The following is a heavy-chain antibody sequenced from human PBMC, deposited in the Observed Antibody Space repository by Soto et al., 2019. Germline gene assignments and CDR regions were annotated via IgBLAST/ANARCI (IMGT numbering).Heavy chain of an antibody. J-gene: IGHJ6*02. CDR3: ARDRWGWEKGGYPHSNGMIV. D-gene: IGHD5-12*01. Sequence: EEQLVETGGKLVQPGGSLRLSCVVSGFTVSSNYMSWVRQAPGGGLEWVSSIYGGGDTFYADSVKGRFTISKDISQNTLYLQMSSLKADDSAVYYCARDRWGWEKGGYPHSNGMIVWGQGTTVTVSS. CDR1: GFTVSSNY. CDR2: IYGGGDT. V-gene: IGHV3-53*02.